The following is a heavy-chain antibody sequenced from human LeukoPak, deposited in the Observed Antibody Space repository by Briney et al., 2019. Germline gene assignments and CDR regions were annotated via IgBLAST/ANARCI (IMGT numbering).Heavy chain of an antibody. D-gene: IGHD3-22*01. J-gene: IGHJ4*02. Sequence: GGSLRLSCAASGFTFSSYGMHWVRQAPGKGLEWVAVISYDGSNKYYADSVEGRFTISRDNSKNTLYLQMNSLRAEDTAVYYCAKGGEWYYYDSSGYYYVDYWGQGTLVTVSS. CDR2: ISYDGSNK. CDR3: AKGGEWYYYDSSGYYYVDY. V-gene: IGHV3-30*18. CDR1: GFTFSSYG.